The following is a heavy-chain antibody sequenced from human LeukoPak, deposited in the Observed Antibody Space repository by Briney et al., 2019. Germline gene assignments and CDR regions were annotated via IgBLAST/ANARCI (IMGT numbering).Heavy chain of an antibody. J-gene: IGHJ4*02. Sequence: GGSLRLSCAASGFTFSSYGMNWVRQAPGKGLEWVAFTRYDEDNKYYADSVKGRFTISRDNSKNTLYLQMNSLRAEDTAVYYCARGGSSWPLPFDYWGQGTLVTVSS. CDR3: ARGGSSWPLPFDY. D-gene: IGHD6-13*01. CDR2: TRYDEDNK. V-gene: IGHV3-30*02. CDR1: GFTFSSYG.